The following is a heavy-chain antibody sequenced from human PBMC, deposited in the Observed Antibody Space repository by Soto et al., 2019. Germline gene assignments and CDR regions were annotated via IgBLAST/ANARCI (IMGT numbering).Heavy chain of an antibody. Sequence: EVQLLESGGGLVQPGGSLRLSCAASGFTFSSYAMSWVRQAPGKGLEWVSAISGSGGSTYYADSVKGRFTISRDNSKNTLYLQMNSLRAEDTAVYYCAKGGGGGGRVSGSYYYYGMDVWGQGTTVTVSS. J-gene: IGHJ6*02. CDR2: ISGSGGST. CDR1: GFTFSSYA. D-gene: IGHD2-15*01. V-gene: IGHV3-23*01. CDR3: AKGGGGGGRVSGSYYYYGMDV.